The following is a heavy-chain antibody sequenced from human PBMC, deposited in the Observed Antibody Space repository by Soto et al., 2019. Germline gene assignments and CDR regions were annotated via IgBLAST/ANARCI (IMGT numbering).Heavy chain of an antibody. J-gene: IGHJ5*01. CDR1: GYSISSGYY. V-gene: IGHV4-38-2*01. Sequence: PSETLSLTCAVAGYSISSGYYWAWIRQPPGKGLEWIASIFHSGRTYHNPSLKSRVTISVDTSKNQFSLNLSSVTAADTAVYYCARAPIVVVSAAFGWFDSWGQGTRVTVSS. D-gene: IGHD2-2*01. CDR3: ARAPIVVVSAAFGWFDS. CDR2: IFHSGRT.